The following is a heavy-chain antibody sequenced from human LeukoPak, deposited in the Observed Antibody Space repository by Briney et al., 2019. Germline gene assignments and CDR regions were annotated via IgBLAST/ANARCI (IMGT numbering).Heavy chain of an antibody. V-gene: IGHV3-30*02. CDR3: AKDETAMALTFDY. D-gene: IGHD5-18*01. CDR2: IRYDGSNK. CDR1: GFTFSSYG. Sequence: GGSLRLSCAASGFTFSSYGMHWVRQAPGKGLEWVAFIRYDGSNKYYADSVKGRFTISRDNSKNTLYLQMNSLRAEDTAVYYCAKDETAMALTFDYWAREPWSPSPQ. J-gene: IGHJ4*02.